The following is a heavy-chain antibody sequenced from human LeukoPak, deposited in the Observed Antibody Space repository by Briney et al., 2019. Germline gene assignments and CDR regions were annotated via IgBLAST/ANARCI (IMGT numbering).Heavy chain of an antibody. CDR3: AKDRLASITPAGGWYLADY. D-gene: IGHD6-19*01. J-gene: IGHJ4*02. CDR1: GFTFSSYS. V-gene: IGHV3-21*04. CDR2: ISSSSSYI. Sequence: PGGSLRLSCAASGFTFSSYSMNWVRQAPGKGLEWVSSISSSSSYIYYADSVKGRFTISRDNAKNSLYLQMNSLRAEDTAVYYCAKDRLASITPAGGWYLADYWGQGTLVTVSS.